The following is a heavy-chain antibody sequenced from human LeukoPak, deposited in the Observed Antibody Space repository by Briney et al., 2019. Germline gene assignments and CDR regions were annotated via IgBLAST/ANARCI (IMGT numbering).Heavy chain of an antibody. V-gene: IGHV4-34*01. D-gene: IGHD5-12*01. CDR3: ARDLMGYSGFNYYGY. Sequence: SETLSLTCAVYGGSSSGYYWSWIRQPPGKGLEWIGSIYYSGSTYYNPSLKSRVTISVDTSKNQFSLKLSSVTAADTAVYYCARDLMGYSGFNYYGYWGQGTLVTVSS. CDR1: GGSSSGYY. J-gene: IGHJ4*02. CDR2: IYYSGST.